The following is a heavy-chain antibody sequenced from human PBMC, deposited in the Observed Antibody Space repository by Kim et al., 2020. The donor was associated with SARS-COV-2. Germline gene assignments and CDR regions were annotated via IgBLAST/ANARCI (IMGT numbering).Heavy chain of an antibody. CDR2: INPSGGST. D-gene: IGHD2-21*01. Sequence: ASVKVSCKASGYTFTSYYMHWVRQAPGQGLEWMGIINPSGGSTSYAQKFQGRVTMTRDTSTSTVYMELSSLRSEDTAVYYCARDGHNVVVIAIPSKTGYYGMDVWGQGTTVTVSS. CDR1: GYTFTSYY. J-gene: IGHJ6*02. V-gene: IGHV1-46*01. CDR3: ARDGHNVVVIAIPSKTGYYGMDV.